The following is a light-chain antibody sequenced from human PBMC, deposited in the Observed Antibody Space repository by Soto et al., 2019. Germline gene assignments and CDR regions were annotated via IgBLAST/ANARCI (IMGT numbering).Light chain of an antibody. J-gene: IGLJ1*01. Sequence: QSALTQPASVSGSPGQSIAISCTGTSSDVGAYNHVSWYQQHPGKAPKLMLYEVSNRPSGVSNRFSGSKSGNTASLTISGLQAEDEADYYCSSYTSSSIPYVFGTGTKLTVL. CDR2: EVS. CDR1: SSDVGAYNH. CDR3: SSYTSSSIPYV. V-gene: IGLV2-14*01.